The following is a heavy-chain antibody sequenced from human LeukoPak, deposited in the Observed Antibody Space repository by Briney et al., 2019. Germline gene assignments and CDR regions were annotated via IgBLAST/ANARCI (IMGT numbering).Heavy chain of an antibody. V-gene: IGHV1-69*13. J-gene: IGHJ4*02. CDR3: AREGQGTNGVGVY. Sequence: ASVKVSCKASGGTFSGYAISWVRQAPGQGLEWMGGIIPIFGTANYAQKFQGRVTITADESTSTAYMELSSLRSEDTAVYYCAREGQGTNGVGVYWGQGTLVTVSS. CDR2: IIPIFGTA. D-gene: IGHD2-8*01. CDR1: GGTFSGYA.